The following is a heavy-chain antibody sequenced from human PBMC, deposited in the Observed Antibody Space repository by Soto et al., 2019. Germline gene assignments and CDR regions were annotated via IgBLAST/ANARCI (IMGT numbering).Heavy chain of an antibody. CDR1: GFTFSSYT. CDR3: ARDRDYNWPIDY. D-gene: IGHD1-20*01. V-gene: IGHV3-21*01. Sequence: PGGSLRLSCAASGFTFSSYTMNWVRQAPGKGLEWVSSISSSSSFLYYADSVKGRFTISRDNAKNSLYLQLNSLRAEDTAVYYCARDRDYNWPIDYWGQGALVTVSS. CDR2: ISSSSSFL. J-gene: IGHJ4*02.